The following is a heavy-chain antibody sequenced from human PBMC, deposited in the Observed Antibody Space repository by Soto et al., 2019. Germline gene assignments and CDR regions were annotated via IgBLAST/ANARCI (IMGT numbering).Heavy chain of an antibody. CDR2: INHSGST. D-gene: IGHD3-3*01. J-gene: IGHJ5*02. CDR1: GGSFSGYY. Sequence: SETLSLTCSVYGGSFSGYYWSWIRQPPGKGLEWIGEINHSGSTNYNPSLKSRVTISVDTPKNQFSLKLSSVTAADTAVYYCARVARSYDFWSGYWDNWFDPWGQGTLVTVS. CDR3: ARVARSYDFWSGYWDNWFDP. V-gene: IGHV4-34*01.